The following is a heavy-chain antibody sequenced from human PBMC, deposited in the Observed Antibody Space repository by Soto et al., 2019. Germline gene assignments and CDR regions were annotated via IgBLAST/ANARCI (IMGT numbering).Heavy chain of an antibody. CDR3: ARDEGSYCSGGSCSRD. CDR2: ISGSGGST. V-gene: IGHV3-23*01. Sequence: EVQLLESGGGLVQPGGSLRLSCAASGFTFSSYAMSWVRQAPGKGLEWVSGISGSGGSTYYADSVKGRFTISRDNSKNRLYLEMNSLRVGDTAVYYCARDEGSYCSGGSCSRDWGQGNQVTVSS. J-gene: IGHJ4*02. CDR1: GFTFSSYA. D-gene: IGHD2-15*01.